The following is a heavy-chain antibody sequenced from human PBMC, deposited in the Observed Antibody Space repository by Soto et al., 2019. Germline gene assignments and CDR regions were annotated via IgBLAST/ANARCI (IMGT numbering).Heavy chain of an antibody. CDR1: GGTFSSYA. CDR3: ARGDYYDMALLLYGMDV. Sequence: SVKVSCKASGGTFSSYAISWVRQAPGQGLEWMGGIIPIFGTANYAQKFQGRVTITADESTSTAYMELSSLRSEDTAVYYCARGDYYDMALLLYGMDVWGQGTTVTVSS. D-gene: IGHD3-22*01. J-gene: IGHJ6*02. V-gene: IGHV1-69*13. CDR2: IIPIFGTA.